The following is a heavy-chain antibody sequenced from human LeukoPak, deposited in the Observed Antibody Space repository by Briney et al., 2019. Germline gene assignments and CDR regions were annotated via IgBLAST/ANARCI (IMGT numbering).Heavy chain of an antibody. CDR1: GFTFSSYG. D-gene: IGHD3-9*01. CDR2: IRYDGSNK. J-gene: IGHJ3*02. CDR3: AKRRYFDWSTHAFDI. Sequence: GGSLRLSCAASGFTFSSYGMHWVRQAPGKGLEWVAFIRYDGSNKYYADSVKGRFTISRDNSKNTLYLQMNSLRAEDTAVYYCAKRRYFDWSTHAFDIWGQGTMVTVSS. V-gene: IGHV3-30*02.